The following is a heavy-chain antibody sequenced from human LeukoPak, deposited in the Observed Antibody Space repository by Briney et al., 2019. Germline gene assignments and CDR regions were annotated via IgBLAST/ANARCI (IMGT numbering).Heavy chain of an antibody. CDR1: GFTFSSYG. CDR3: AGDEGDSSGYYFDY. D-gene: IGHD3-22*01. J-gene: IGHJ4*02. V-gene: IGHV3-30*03. CDR2: ISYDGSNK. Sequence: GGSLRLSCAASGFTFSSYGMHWVRQAPGKGLEWVAVISYDGSNKYYADSVKGRFTISRDNSKNTLYLQMNSLRAEDTAVYYCAGDEGDSSGYYFDYWGQGTLVTVSS.